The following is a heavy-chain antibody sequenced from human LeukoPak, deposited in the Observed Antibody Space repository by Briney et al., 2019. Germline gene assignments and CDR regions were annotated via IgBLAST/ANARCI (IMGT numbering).Heavy chain of an antibody. J-gene: IGHJ4*02. CDR2: ISNDESYK. Sequence: GGSLRLSCAAFKFIFNNYGMHWVRQAPGKGLEWVAVISNDESYKSYADSVKGRFSISRDNSKSTLYLHMNTLRAEDTAMYYCANGRYFGSGSYKSDFDYWGQGTLVTVSS. CDR3: ANGRYFGSGSYKSDFDY. CDR1: KFIFNNYG. D-gene: IGHD3-10*01. V-gene: IGHV3-30*18.